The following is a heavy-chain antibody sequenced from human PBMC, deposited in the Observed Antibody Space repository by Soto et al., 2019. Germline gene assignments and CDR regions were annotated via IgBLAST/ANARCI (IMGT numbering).Heavy chain of an antibody. V-gene: IGHV4-30-2*01. Sequence: SETLSLTCAVSGGSISSGGYSWSWIRQPPGKGLEWIGYIYHSGSTYYNPSLKSRVTISVDRSKNQFSLKLSSVTAADTAVYYCARGKEYGDYKSFDNWGQGTLVTVSS. CDR2: IYHSGST. CDR1: GGSISSGGYS. D-gene: IGHD4-17*01. J-gene: IGHJ4*02. CDR3: ARGKEYGDYKSFDN.